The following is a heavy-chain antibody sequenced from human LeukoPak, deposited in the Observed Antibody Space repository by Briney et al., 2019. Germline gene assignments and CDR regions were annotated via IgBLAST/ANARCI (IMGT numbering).Heavy chain of an antibody. J-gene: IGHJ4*02. V-gene: IGHV3-53*05. D-gene: IGHD3-9*01. CDR1: EFSVGSNY. Sequence: GGSLRLSCAASEFSVGSNYMTWVRQAPGKGLEWVSLIYSGGSTYYADSVKGRFTISRDNAKNSLYLQMNGLRAEDTALYYCAKDIRYYDILTGTIVPTPGFDYWGQGTLVTVSS. CDR3: AKDIRYYDILTGTIVPTPGFDY. CDR2: IYSGGST.